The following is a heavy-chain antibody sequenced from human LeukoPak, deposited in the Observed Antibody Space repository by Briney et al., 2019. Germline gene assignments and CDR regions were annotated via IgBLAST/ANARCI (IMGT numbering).Heavy chain of an antibody. V-gene: IGHV4-31*03. D-gene: IGHD2-15*01. Sequence: SQTLSLTCTVSGGSISSGGDYWSWIRQHPGKGLEWIGYIYYSGSTYYNPSLKSRVTISVDTSKNQFSLKLSSVTAADTAVYYCAREWYGRDAFDIWGQGTMVTVSS. CDR1: GGSISSGGDY. CDR3: AREWYGRDAFDI. J-gene: IGHJ3*02. CDR2: IYYSGST.